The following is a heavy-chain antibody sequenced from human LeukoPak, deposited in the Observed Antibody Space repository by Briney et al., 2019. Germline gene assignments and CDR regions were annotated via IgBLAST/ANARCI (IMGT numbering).Heavy chain of an antibody. V-gene: IGHV3-23*01. D-gene: IGHD3-3*01. CDR3: AKARDFWSGYQDY. CDR2: ISGSGGST. J-gene: IGHJ4*02. Sequence: GGSLRLSCAASGFTFSSYAMSWVRQAPGKGLEWVSAISGSGGSTNYADSVKGRFTISRDNSKNTLYLQMNTLRAEDTAVYYCAKARDFWSGYQDYWGQGTLVTVSS. CDR1: GFTFSSYA.